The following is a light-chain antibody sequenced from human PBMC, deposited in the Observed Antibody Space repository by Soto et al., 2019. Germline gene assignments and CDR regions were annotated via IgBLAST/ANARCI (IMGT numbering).Light chain of an antibody. Sequence: DIQMTQSPSSLSASLGDGVTITCRASQSISTYLHWYQQKPVKAPRLLIYAASSLQSGVPSRFSGSGSGADFTLTISSLQPEDFATYYCQQTYSFPRTFGGGTKVQI. V-gene: IGKV1-39*01. CDR1: QSISTY. J-gene: IGKJ4*01. CDR2: AAS. CDR3: QQTYSFPRT.